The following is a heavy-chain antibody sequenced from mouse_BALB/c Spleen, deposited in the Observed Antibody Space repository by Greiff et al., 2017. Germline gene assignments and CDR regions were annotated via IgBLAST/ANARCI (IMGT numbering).Heavy chain of an antibody. CDR3: ARDSRSSAY. CDR1: GFTFTDYY. Sequence: EVMLVESGGGLVQPGGSLRLSCATSGFTFTDYYMSWVRQPPGKALEWLGFIRNKANGYTTEYSASVKGRFTISRDNSQSILYLQMNTLRAEDSATYYCARDSRSSAYWGQGTLVTVSA. V-gene: IGHV7-3*02. J-gene: IGHJ3*01. CDR2: IRNKANGYTT.